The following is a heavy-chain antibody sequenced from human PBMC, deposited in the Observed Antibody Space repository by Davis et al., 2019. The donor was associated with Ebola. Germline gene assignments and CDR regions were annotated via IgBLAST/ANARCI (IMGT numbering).Heavy chain of an antibody. CDR3: ARDPSVTGTLTKHDY. J-gene: IGHJ4*02. D-gene: IGHD1/OR15-1a*01. Sequence: PGGSLRLSCAASGFSFNTYSMNWVRQAPGKGLEWVSSISRHGNYMYYTDSVKGRLIISGDDAKNSLFLQMNSLRVEDTGVYYCARDPSVTGTLTKHDYWGQGTLVTVSS. CDR1: GFSFNTYS. CDR2: ISRHGNYM. V-gene: IGHV3-21*01.